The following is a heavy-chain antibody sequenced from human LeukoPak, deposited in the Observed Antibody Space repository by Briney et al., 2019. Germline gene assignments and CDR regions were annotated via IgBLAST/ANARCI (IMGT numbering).Heavy chain of an antibody. CDR3: ARGRGAYYYGSGSYRDAFDI. D-gene: IGHD3-10*01. CDR1: GGSFSGYY. J-gene: IGHJ3*02. Sequence: SETLSLTCAVYGGSFSGYYWSWIRQPPGKGLEWIGEINHSGSTNYNPSLESRVTISVDTSRNQFSLKLSSVTAADTAVYYCARGRGAYYYGSGSYRDAFDIWGQGTMVTVSS. CDR2: INHSGST. V-gene: IGHV4-34*01.